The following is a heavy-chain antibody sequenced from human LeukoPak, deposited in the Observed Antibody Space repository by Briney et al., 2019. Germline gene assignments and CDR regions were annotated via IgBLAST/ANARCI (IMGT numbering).Heavy chain of an antibody. D-gene: IGHD3-9*01. CDR3: ASQLQYYDILTGYLDYYYMDV. J-gene: IGHJ6*03. CDR1: GFTFSSYG. Sequence: GGSLRLSCAASGFTFSSYGMHRVRQAPGKGLEWVAFIRYDGSNKYYADSVKGRFTISRDNSKNTLYLQMNSLRAEDTAVYYCASQLQYYDILTGYLDYYYMDVWGKGTTVTISS. CDR2: IRYDGSNK. V-gene: IGHV3-30*02.